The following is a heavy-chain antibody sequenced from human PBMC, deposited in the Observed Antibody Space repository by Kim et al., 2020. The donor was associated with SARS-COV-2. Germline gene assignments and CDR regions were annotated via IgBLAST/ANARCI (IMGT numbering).Heavy chain of an antibody. Sequence: ASVKVSCKASGYTFTDYYIHWVRQAPGQGLEWVGWINPNGGDTKYAQNFQGRVTMTTDTSINTAYMELKGLISDDTAMFYCARAGCLYYICHARLPHYWGQGTLVTVSS. CDR2: INPNGGDT. D-gene: IGHD2-2*01. CDR1: GYTFTDYY. V-gene: IGHV1-2*02. J-gene: IGHJ4*03. CDR3: ARAGCLYYICHARLPHY.